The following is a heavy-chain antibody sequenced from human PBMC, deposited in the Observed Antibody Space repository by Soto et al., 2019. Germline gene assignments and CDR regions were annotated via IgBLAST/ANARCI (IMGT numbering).Heavy chain of an antibody. D-gene: IGHD4-17*01. Sequence: SETLSLTCAVSGGSIISTNWWSLVRHPPGKGLEWIGEIYHSGSTNYNPSIKSRVTMSVDKSKSQFSLKLSSVTAADTAVYYCARVWTTVTNWFDPWGQGTLVTVS. V-gene: IGHV4-4*02. CDR2: IYHSGST. CDR3: ARVWTTVTNWFDP. J-gene: IGHJ5*02. CDR1: GGSIISTNW.